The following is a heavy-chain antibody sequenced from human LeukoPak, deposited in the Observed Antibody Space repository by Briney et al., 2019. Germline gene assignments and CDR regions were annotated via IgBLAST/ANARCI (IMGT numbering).Heavy chain of an antibody. CDR3: GSVNGKGSSGWYRVDY. Sequence: PGGSLRLSCAASGFTFSSYGMHWVRQAPGKGLEWVAFIRYDGSNKYYADSVKGRFTISRDNSKNTLYLQMNSLRAEDTAVYYCGSVNGKGSSGWYRVDYWGQGTLVTVSS. J-gene: IGHJ4*02. V-gene: IGHV3-30*02. CDR2: IRYDGSNK. CDR1: GFTFSSYG. D-gene: IGHD6-19*01.